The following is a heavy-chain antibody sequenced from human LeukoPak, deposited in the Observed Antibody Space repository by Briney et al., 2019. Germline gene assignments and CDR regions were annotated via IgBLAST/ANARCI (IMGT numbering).Heavy chain of an antibody. Sequence: SETLSLTCAVYGGSFSGYYRSWIRQPPGKGLEWIGEINHSGSTNYNPSLKSRVTISVDTSKNQFSLKLSSVTAADTAVYYCARVTLWFGELSTDGWFDPWGQGTLVTVSS. CDR3: ARVTLWFGELSTDGWFDP. CDR2: INHSGST. D-gene: IGHD3-10*01. V-gene: IGHV4-34*01. J-gene: IGHJ5*02. CDR1: GGSFSGYY.